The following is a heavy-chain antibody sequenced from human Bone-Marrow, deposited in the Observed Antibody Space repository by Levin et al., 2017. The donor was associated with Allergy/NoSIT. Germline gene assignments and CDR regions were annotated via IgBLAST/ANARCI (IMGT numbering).Heavy chain of an antibody. D-gene: IGHD6-13*01. CDR1: GFTFSSYW. J-gene: IGHJ3*02. CDR3: ARVWPGIAAAPMVAFDI. CDR2: IKQDGSEK. V-gene: IGHV3-7*01. Sequence: GGSLRLSCAASGFTFSSYWMSWVRQAPGKGLEWVANIKQDGSEKYYVDSVKGRFTISRDNAKNSLYLQMNSLRAEDTAVYYCARVWPGIAAAPMVAFDIWGQGTMVTVSS.